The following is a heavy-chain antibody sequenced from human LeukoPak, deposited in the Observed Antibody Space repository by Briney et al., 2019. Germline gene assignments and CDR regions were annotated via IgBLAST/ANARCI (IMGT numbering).Heavy chain of an antibody. CDR2: IIPIFGTA. Sequence: GASVKVSCKAFGGTFSSYAISWVRQAPGQGLEWMGGIIPIFGTANYAQKFQGRVTITADESTSTAYMELSSLRSEDTAVYYCAREGCSSTSCYYNWFDPWGQGTLVTVSS. CDR1: GGTFSSYA. J-gene: IGHJ5*02. V-gene: IGHV1-69*13. CDR3: AREGCSSTSCYYNWFDP. D-gene: IGHD2-2*01.